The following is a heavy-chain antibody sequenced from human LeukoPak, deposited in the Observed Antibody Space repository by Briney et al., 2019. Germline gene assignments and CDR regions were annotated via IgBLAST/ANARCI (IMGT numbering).Heavy chain of an antibody. Sequence: GGSLRLSCAASGFTFSSYWMHWVRQAPGKGLVWVSRINSDGSSTSYADSVKGRFTISRDNAKNTLYLQMNSLRAEDTAVYYCARVYYTTVYGSCDYWGQGTLVTVSS. CDR3: ARVYYTTVYGSCDY. CDR1: GFTFSSYW. D-gene: IGHD1-1*01. CDR2: INSDGSST. J-gene: IGHJ4*02. V-gene: IGHV3-74*01.